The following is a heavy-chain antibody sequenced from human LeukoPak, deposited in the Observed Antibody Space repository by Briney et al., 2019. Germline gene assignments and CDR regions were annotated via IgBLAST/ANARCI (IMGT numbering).Heavy chain of an antibody. J-gene: IGHJ4*02. CDR2: INHSGST. CDR3: ARGRIYGSGTWRWNYFDY. D-gene: IGHD3-10*01. V-gene: IGHV4-38-2*02. CDR1: GYSISSGYY. Sequence: SETLSLTCTVSGYSISSGYYWGWIRQPPGKGLEWIGEINHSGSTNYNPSLKSRVTISVDTSKNQFSLKLSSVTAADTAVYYCARGRIYGSGTWRWNYFDYWGQGTLVTVSS.